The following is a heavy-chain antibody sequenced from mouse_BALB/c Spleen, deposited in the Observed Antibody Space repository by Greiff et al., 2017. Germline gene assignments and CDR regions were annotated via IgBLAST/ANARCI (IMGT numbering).Heavy chain of an antibody. CDR3: ARSGNYRYGGGY. J-gene: IGHJ2*01. V-gene: IGHV1-77*01. CDR1: GYTFTDYY. Sequence: VQLQQSGAELARPGASVKLSCKASGYTFTDYYINWVKQRTGQGLEWIGEIYPGSGNTYYNEKFKGKATLTADKSSSTAYMQLSSLTSEDSAVYFCARSGNYRYGGGYWGQGTTLTVSS. CDR2: IYPGSGNT. D-gene: IGHD2-14*01.